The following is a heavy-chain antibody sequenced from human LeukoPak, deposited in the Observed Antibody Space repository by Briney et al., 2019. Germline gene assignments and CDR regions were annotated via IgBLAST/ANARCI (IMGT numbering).Heavy chain of an antibody. CDR2: IIPIFGTA. CDR3: ARSGSGSYYMGDYFDY. CDR1: GGTFSSYA. J-gene: IGHJ4*02. D-gene: IGHD3-10*01. Sequence: SVKVSCKASGGTFSSYAISWVRQAPGQGLEWMGGIIPIFGTANYAQKFQGRVTITTGESTSTAYMELSSLRSEDTAVYYCARSGSGSYYMGDYFDYWGQGTLVTVSS. V-gene: IGHV1-69*05.